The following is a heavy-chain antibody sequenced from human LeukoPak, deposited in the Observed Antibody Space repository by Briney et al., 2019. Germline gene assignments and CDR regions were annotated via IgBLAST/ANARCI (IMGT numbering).Heavy chain of an antibody. V-gene: IGHV3-20*04. D-gene: IGHD3-9*01. CDR1: GFTFDDYG. J-gene: IGHJ3*02. CDR3: ARDTQPPYFDWLPLEI. Sequence: RSGGSLRLSCAASGFTFDDYGMCWVRHAPGKGLEWVSGINWNGGSTGYADSVKGRFTISRDNAKNSLYLQMNSLRAEDTALYYCARDTQPPYFDWLPLEIWGQGTMVTVSS. CDR2: INWNGGST.